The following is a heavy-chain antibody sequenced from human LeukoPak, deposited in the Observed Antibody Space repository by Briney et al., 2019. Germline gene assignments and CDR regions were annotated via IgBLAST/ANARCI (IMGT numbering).Heavy chain of an antibody. J-gene: IGHJ5*02. D-gene: IGHD3-10*01. CDR1: GGSFSGYY. CDR3: ARGGVLLWFGELFGPDWFDP. Sequence: SETLSLTCAVYGGSFSGYYWSWIRQPPGKGLEWIGEINHSGSTNYNPSLKSRVTISVDTSKNQFSLKLSSATAADTAVYYCARGGVLLWFGELFGPDWFDPWGQGTLVTVSS. CDR2: INHSGST. V-gene: IGHV4-34*01.